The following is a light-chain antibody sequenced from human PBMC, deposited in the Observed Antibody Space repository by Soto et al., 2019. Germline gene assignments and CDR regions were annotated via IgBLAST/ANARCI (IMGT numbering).Light chain of an antibody. CDR3: AAWDASLNGPV. CDR1: SSNIGTYT. CDR2: SNH. Sequence: QSVLTQPPSASGTPGQRVTISCSGSSSNIGTYTVDWYQQLPGTAPKLLIYSNHQRPSGVPDRFSGSRSGTSASLAISGLQSEDEADYYCAAWDASLNGPVFGGGTKLTVL. J-gene: IGLJ2*01. V-gene: IGLV1-44*01.